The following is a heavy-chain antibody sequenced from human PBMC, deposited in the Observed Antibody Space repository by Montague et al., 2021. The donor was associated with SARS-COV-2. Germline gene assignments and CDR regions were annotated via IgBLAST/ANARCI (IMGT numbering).Heavy chain of an antibody. V-gene: IGHV6-1*01. Sequence: CAISGDSVSINSVSWNWIRQSPSRRLEWLGRTYYRSKWSNEYALSVKSRITITTDTSKNQLSLQLTSVTPEYTAVYYCTRAVWGGQDYWGQGSLVTVSS. CDR3: TRAVWGGQDY. J-gene: IGHJ4*02. CDR1: GDSVSINSVS. CDR2: TYYRSKWSN. D-gene: IGHD3-10*01.